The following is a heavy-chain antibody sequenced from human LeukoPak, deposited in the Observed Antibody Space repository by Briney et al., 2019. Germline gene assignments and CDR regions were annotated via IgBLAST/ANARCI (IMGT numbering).Heavy chain of an antibody. CDR2: MHYSGST. Sequence: SETLSLTCTVSGASISSYYWSWIRQPPGKGLEWIGDMHYSGSTNYNPSLKSRVTISIDTSKNQFSLKLSSVTAADTAVYYCARFYDRSGPHFDYWGQGTLVTVSS. V-gene: IGHV4-59*01. CDR3: ARFYDRSGPHFDY. J-gene: IGHJ4*02. D-gene: IGHD3-22*01. CDR1: GASISSYY.